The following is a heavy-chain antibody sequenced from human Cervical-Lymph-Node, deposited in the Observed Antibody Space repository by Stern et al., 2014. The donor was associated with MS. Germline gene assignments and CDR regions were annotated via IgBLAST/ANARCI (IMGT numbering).Heavy chain of an antibody. CDR1: GYTFNDYG. D-gene: IGHD6-13*01. V-gene: IGHV1-18*01. CDR2: ISAYNVNT. CDR3: AREGSGSSLDS. J-gene: IGHJ4*02. Sequence: VQLVQSGAEVKKPGASVRVSCKASGYTFNDYGINWVRQAPGQGLEWMVWISAYNVNTDYTQNLQGRVTLTTDSSTNTAYMELRSLRSGDTAVYYCAREGSGSSLDSWGQGTLFTVSS.